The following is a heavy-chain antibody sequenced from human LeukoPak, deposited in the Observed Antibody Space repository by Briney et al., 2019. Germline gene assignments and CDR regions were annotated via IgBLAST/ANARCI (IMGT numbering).Heavy chain of an antibody. CDR1: GGSISNYY. V-gene: IGHV4-4*07. CDR2: VYTSGST. CDR3: ARDSGKGDTAHMDV. D-gene: IGHD1-26*01. J-gene: IGHJ6*03. Sequence: SETLSLTCTVSGGSISNYYWSWIRQPAGKGLEWIGHVYTSGSTNYNPSLKSRVSMSVDTSKNQFSLRLSSVTAADTAVYYCARDSGKGDTAHMDVWGKGTTVTVSS.